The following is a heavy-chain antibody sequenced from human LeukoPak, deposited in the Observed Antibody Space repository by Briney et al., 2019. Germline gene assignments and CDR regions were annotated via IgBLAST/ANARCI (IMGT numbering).Heavy chain of an antibody. CDR2: IYTSGST. CDR1: GGSISSGSYY. V-gene: IGHV4-61*02. Sequence: SETLSLTCTVSGGSISSGSYYWSWIRQPAGKGLEWIGRIYTSGSTNYNPSLKSRVTISVDTSKNQFSLKLSSVTAADTAVYYCAREHNWNYDDAFDIWGQGTMVTVSS. D-gene: IGHD1-7*01. J-gene: IGHJ3*02. CDR3: AREHNWNYDDAFDI.